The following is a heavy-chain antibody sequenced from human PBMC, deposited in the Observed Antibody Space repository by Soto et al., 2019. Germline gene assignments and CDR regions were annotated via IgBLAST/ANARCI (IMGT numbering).Heavy chain of an antibody. D-gene: IGHD3-16*01. Sequence: QITLKESGPALVKPTQTLTLTCTFSGFSLRTSGVGVGWIRQPPGKALEWLALIYWDDDKRYSPSLKSRLTITKDTSKNQVVLTMTNMDPVHTATYYCARVLDHCIDSICYATGYDAFDIWGQGTMVTVSS. CDR2: IYWDDDK. CDR1: GFSLRTSGVG. CDR3: ARVLDHCIDSICYATGYDAFDI. V-gene: IGHV2-5*02. J-gene: IGHJ3*02.